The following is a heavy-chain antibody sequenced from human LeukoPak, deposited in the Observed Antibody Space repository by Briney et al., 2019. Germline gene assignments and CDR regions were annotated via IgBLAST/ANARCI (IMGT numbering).Heavy chain of an antibody. CDR2: ISGSGGST. CDR1: GFTFSSYA. V-gene: IGHV3-23*01. Sequence: GGSLRLSCAASGFTFSSYAISWVRRAPGKGLEWVSAISGSGGSTYYADSVKGRFTISRDNSKNTLYLQMNSLRAEDTAVYYCAKDSSGCHWRWGQGTLVTVSS. CDR3: AKDSSGCHWR. J-gene: IGHJ4*02. D-gene: IGHD6-19*01.